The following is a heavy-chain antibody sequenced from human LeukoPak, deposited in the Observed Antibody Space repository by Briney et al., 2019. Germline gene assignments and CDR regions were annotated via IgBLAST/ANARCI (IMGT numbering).Heavy chain of an antibody. D-gene: IGHD3-22*01. CDR3: ARQVDYYDSSGYLPDAFDI. Sequence: GGSLRLSCAASGFTVSSNYMSWVRQAPGKGLEWVSVIYSGGSTYYADSVKGRFTISRDNAKNSLYLQMNSLRAEDTAVYYCARQVDYYDSSGYLPDAFDIWGQGTMVTVSS. CDR1: GFTVSSNY. CDR2: IYSGGST. V-gene: IGHV3-66*04. J-gene: IGHJ3*02.